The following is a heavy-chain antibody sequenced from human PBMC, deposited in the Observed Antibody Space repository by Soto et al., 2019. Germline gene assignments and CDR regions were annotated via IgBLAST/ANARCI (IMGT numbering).Heavy chain of an antibody. CDR1: GFTFSSYA. CDR3: ARSLMDSYYCYYYGMDV. CDR2: ISYDGSNK. V-gene: IGHV3-30-3*01. J-gene: IGHJ6*02. Sequence: PGGSLRLSCAASGFTFSSYAMHWVRQAPGKGLEWVAVISYDGSNKYYADSVKGRFTISRDNSKNTLYLQMNSLRAEDTAVYYCARSLMDSYYCYYYGMDVWGQGTTVTVSS. D-gene: IGHD2-8*01.